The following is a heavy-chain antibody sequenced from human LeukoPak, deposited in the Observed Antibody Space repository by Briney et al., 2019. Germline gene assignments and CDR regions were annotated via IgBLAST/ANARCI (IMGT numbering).Heavy chain of an antibody. Sequence: GGSLRLSCAASGFTFSSYAMHWVRQAPGKGLEWVAVISYDGSIKYYADSVKGRFTTSRDNSKNMLYLQMNSLSAEDTAVYYCAKGFYDSGPWGQGTLVTVS. V-gene: IGHV3-30-3*01. CDR1: GFTFSSYA. CDR2: ISYDGSIK. CDR3: AKGFYDSGP. D-gene: IGHD3-22*01. J-gene: IGHJ5*02.